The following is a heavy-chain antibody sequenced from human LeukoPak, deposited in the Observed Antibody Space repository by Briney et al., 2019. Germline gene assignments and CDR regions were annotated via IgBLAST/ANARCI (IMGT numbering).Heavy chain of an antibody. CDR3: ARGAYYYDSSAWGWFDP. CDR2: ISSSSSTI. D-gene: IGHD3-22*01. CDR1: GFTFSSYS. V-gene: IGHV3-48*01. J-gene: IGHJ5*02. Sequence: GGSLRLSCAASGFTFSSYSMNWVRQAPGKGLEWVSYISSSSSTIYYADSVKGRFAISRDNSKNTLYLQMNSLRAEDTAVYYCARGAYYYDSSAWGWFDPWGQGTLVTVSS.